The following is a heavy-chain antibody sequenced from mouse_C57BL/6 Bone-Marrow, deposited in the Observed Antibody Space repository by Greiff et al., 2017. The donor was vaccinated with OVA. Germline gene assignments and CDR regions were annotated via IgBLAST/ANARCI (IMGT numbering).Heavy chain of an antibody. D-gene: IGHD1-1*01. CDR2: IDPETGGT. CDR3: TRRYYGSSYRWFAY. V-gene: IGHV1-15*01. CDR1: GYTFTDYE. Sequence: VQLQESGAELVRPGASVTLSCKASGYTFTDYEMHWVKQTPVHGLEWIGAIDPETGGTAYNQKFKGKAILTADKSSSTAYMELRSLTSEDSAVYYCTRRYYGSSYRWFAYWGQGTLVTVSA. J-gene: IGHJ3*01.